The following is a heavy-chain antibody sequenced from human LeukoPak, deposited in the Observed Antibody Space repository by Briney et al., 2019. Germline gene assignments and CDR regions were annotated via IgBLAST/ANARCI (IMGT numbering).Heavy chain of an antibody. V-gene: IGHV4-34*01. D-gene: IGHD3-10*01. Sequence: SETLSLTCAVYGGSFSGYYWSWIRQPPGKGLEWIGEINHSGSTNYNPSLKSRVTISVDTSKNQFSLKLSSVTAADTAVYYCAGGYLFGELRFDPWGQGTLVTVPS. CDR3: AGGYLFGELRFDP. CDR2: INHSGST. CDR1: GGSFSGYY. J-gene: IGHJ5*02.